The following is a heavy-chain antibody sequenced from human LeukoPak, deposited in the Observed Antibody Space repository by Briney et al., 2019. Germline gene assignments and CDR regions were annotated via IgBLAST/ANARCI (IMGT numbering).Heavy chain of an antibody. J-gene: IGHJ6*03. Sequence: PSQTLSLSCTVSGGSISSYYWSWIRQPPGKGLEWIGYIYYSGSTNYNPSLKSRVTISVDTSRNQFSLKVISVTAADTAVYYCARFLAGTRHFHFYYYMDVWGKGTTVTISS. CDR3: ARFLAGTRHFHFYYYMDV. V-gene: IGHV4-59*08. D-gene: IGHD3-9*01. CDR1: GGSISSYY. CDR2: IYYSGST.